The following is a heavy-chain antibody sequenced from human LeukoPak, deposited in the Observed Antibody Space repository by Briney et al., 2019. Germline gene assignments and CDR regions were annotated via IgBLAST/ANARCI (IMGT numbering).Heavy chain of an antibody. CDR1: GFTFSSYG. J-gene: IGHJ4*02. CDR3: AKGGYGDYGMDY. D-gene: IGHD4-17*01. CDR2: ISYDGSNK. V-gene: IGHV3-30*18. Sequence: PGGSLRLSCGACGFTFSSYGMHWARGAPGKGLEGVAVISYDGSNKYSADSERGRFTISRDNSKNTLYLQMNSLRAEDTAVYYCAKGGYGDYGMDYWGQGSLVTVSS.